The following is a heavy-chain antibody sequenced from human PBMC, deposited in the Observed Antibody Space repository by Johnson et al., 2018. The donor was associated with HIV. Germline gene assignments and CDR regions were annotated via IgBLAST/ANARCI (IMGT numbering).Heavy chain of an antibody. CDR2: ISYDGSNK. V-gene: IGHV3-30-3*01. D-gene: IGHD1-26*01. Sequence: QVQLVESGGGVVQPGRSLRLSCVVSGFTFSSYPMHWVRQAPGKGLEWVAIISYDGSNKYYADSVKGRFTISRDNSKNTLYLQMNSLRAEDTAVYYCARYGISFVGATTVKWAFDIWGQGTMVTVSS. CDR3: ARYGISFVGATTVKWAFDI. CDR1: GFTFSSYP. J-gene: IGHJ3*02.